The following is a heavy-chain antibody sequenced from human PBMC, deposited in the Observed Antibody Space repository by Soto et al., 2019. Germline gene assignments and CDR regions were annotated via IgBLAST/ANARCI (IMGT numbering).Heavy chain of an antibody. CDR3: AHRVLRTVFGLVTTTAIHFDL. CDR1: GPSLTTSGVG. D-gene: IGHD3-3*01. CDR2: IYSHDDK. J-gene: IGHJ4*02. V-gene: IGHV2-5*01. Sequence: QITLNESGPTVVRPTETPTLTCRFSGPSLTTSGVGVGCIRLSPGITPERLALIYSHDDKRYSASLKSSLTITKDTSKNQVVLTVSDLDPTDTATYYCAHRVLRTVFGLVTTTAIHFDLWGQGTPVAVSS.